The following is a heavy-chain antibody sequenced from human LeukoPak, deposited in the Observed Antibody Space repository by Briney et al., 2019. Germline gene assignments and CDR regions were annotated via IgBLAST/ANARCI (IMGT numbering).Heavy chain of an antibody. J-gene: IGHJ6*04. Sequence: PSETLSLTCAVYGGSFSGYYWSWLRQPPGKGLEGIGEINHSGSTNYNPSLKSRVTISVDTSKNQFSLKLSSVTAADTAVYYCARRQRYSSSRMDVWGKGTTVTISS. D-gene: IGHD6-13*01. CDR1: GGSFSGYY. CDR2: INHSGST. V-gene: IGHV4-34*01. CDR3: ARRQRYSSSRMDV.